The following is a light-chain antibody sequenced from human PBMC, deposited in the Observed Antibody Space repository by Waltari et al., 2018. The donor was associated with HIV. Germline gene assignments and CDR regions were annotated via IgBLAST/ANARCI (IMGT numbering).Light chain of an antibody. CDR3: QQYGRT. V-gene: IGKV3-20*01. CDR2: GAS. J-gene: IGKJ1*01. CDR1: QSVNSNY. Sequence: EGVLTQSPVTLSLSPGERATLSCRASQSVNSNYLAWYQQIPGQAPRLLIYGASTRATGIPDRFRGSGSETDFTLTINRLEPEDSAVYYCQQYGRTFGQGTKVEL.